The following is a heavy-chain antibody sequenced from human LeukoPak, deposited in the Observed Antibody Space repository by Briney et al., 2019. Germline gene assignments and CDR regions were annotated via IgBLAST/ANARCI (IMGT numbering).Heavy chain of an antibody. V-gene: IGHV1-69*01. CDR1: GGTFSSYA. Sequence: SVKVSCKASGGTFSSYAISWVRQAPGQGLEWMGGIIPIFGTANYAQKFQGRVTITADESTSTAYMELSSLRSEDTAVYYCASSFRVVPAAPSYYYYMDVWGKGTTVTVSS. CDR2: IIPIFGTA. D-gene: IGHD2-2*01. CDR3: ASSFRVVPAAPSYYYYMDV. J-gene: IGHJ6*03.